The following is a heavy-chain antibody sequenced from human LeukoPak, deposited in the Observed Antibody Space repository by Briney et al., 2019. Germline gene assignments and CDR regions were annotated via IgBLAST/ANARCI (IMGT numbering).Heavy chain of an antibody. V-gene: IGHV1-18*01. CDR2: ISAYNGNT. J-gene: IGHJ3*02. Sequence: ASVKVSCKASGYTFTSYGISWVRQAPGQGLEWMGWISAYNGNTNYAQKLQGRVTMTTDTSTSTAYMELRSLRSDDTAVYYCARDILLMVRDAFDIWGKGTMVTVSS. CDR1: GYTFTSYG. CDR3: ARDILLMVRDAFDI. D-gene: IGHD2-8*01.